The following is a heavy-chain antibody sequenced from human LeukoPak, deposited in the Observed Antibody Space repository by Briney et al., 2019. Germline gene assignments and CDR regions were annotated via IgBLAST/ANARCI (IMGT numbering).Heavy chain of an antibody. CDR3: ARGNYGSGSYVLDY. CDR1: GGSFSGYY. J-gene: IGHJ4*02. V-gene: IGHV4-34*01. CDR2: INHSGGT. Sequence: PSETLSLTCAVYGGSFSGYYWSWIRQTPGKGLEWIGEINHSGGTNYNPSLQSRVTISVDTPKNQFSLTLSSVTAADTAVYYCARGNYGSGSYVLDYWGQGTLVTVSS. D-gene: IGHD3-10*01.